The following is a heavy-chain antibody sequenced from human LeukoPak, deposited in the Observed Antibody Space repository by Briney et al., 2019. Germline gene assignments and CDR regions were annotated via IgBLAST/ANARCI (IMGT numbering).Heavy chain of an antibody. D-gene: IGHD1-20*01. CDR2: ISSSGSTI. Sequence: GGSLRLSCAASGFTFSDYYMSWIRQAPGKGLEWVSYISSSGSTIYYADSVKRRFTISRDNAKNSLHLQMNSLRAEDTAVYYCARHITGATPDYWGQGTLVTVSS. J-gene: IGHJ4*02. CDR3: ARHITGATPDY. CDR1: GFTFSDYY. V-gene: IGHV3-11*01.